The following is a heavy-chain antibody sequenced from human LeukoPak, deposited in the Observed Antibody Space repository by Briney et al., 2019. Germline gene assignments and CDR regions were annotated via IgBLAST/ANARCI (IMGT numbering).Heavy chain of an antibody. CDR3: ARVPPDIVVVPAAWDWYFDL. CDR2: IYYSGST. D-gene: IGHD2-2*01. V-gene: IGHV4-59*01. CDR1: GGSISSYY. Sequence: SETLSLTCTVSGGSISSYYWSWIRQPPGKGLEWIGYIYYSGSTNYNPSLKSRATISVDTSKNQFALKLSSVTAADTAVYYCARVPPDIVVVPAAWDWYFDLWGRGTLVTVSS. J-gene: IGHJ2*01.